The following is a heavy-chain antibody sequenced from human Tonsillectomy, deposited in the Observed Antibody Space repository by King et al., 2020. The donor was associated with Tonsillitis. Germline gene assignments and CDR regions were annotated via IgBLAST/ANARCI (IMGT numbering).Heavy chain of an antibody. J-gene: IGHJ4*02. CDR3: ARAVVSTAIIPWDY. D-gene: IGHD2-21*02. CDR1: GFTFRNYW. CDR2: IKLDGSEK. V-gene: IGHV3-7*04. Sequence: EVQLVESGGGLVQPGGSLRLSCAASGFTFRNYWMSWVRQAPGNGLEWVANIKLDGSEKYYVDSVKGRFTISRDNAKNSLYLQMNSLRAEDTAVYFCARAVVSTAIIPWDYWGQGSLVTVSS.